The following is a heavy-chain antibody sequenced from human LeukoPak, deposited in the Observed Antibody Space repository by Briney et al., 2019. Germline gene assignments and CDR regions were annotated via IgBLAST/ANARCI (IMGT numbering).Heavy chain of an antibody. D-gene: IGHD6-6*01. CDR3: AREIYSSSSTSDAFDI. CDR2: IYYSGST. J-gene: IGHJ3*02. Sequence: PSETLSLTCTVSGGSISSYYWSWIRQPPGKGLEWIGYIYYSGSTNYNPSLKSRVTISVDTSKNQFSLKLSSVTAADTAVYYCAREIYSSSSTSDAFDIWGQGTMVTVSS. V-gene: IGHV4-59*01. CDR1: GGSISSYY.